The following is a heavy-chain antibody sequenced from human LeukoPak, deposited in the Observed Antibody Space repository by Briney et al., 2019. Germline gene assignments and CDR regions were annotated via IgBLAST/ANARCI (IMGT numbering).Heavy chain of an antibody. D-gene: IGHD6-6*01. J-gene: IGHJ6*02. CDR3: ARGGSSSFSRYYYYYGMDV. CDR1: GGSFSGYY. Sequence: SETLSLTCAVYGGSFSGYYWSWIRQPPGKGLEWIGEINHSGSTNYNPSLKSRVTISVDTSKNQFSLKLSSVTAADTAVYYCARGGSSSFSRYYYYYGMDVWGQGTTVTVSS. V-gene: IGHV4-34*01. CDR2: INHSGST.